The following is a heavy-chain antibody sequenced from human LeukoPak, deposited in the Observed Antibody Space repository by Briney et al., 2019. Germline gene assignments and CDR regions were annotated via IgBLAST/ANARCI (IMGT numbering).Heavy chain of an antibody. V-gene: IGHV1-18*01. CDR1: GYTFTSYG. D-gene: IGHD1-26*01. CDR2: ISAYNGNT. J-gene: IGHJ4*02. Sequence: ASVNVSCKASGYTFTSYGISWVRQAPGQGLEWMGWISAYNGNTNYAQKLQGRVTMTTDTSTSTAYMELRSLRSDDTAVYYCARDLVVGATRSAGFDYWGQGTLVTVSS. CDR3: ARDLVVGATRSAGFDY.